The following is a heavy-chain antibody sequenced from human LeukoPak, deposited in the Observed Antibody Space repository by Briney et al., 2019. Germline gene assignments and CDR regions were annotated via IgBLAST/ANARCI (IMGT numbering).Heavy chain of an antibody. CDR1: GFTFSSYG. V-gene: IGHV3-30*02. J-gene: IGHJ4*02. Sequence: GALRLSCAASGFTFSSYGMHWVRQAPGKGLEWVAFIRYDGSNKYYADSVKGRFTISRDNSKNTLYLQMNSLRAEDTAVYYCAKGVGAMGDFDYWGQGTLVTVSS. CDR2: IRYDGSNK. D-gene: IGHD1-26*01. CDR3: AKGVGAMGDFDY.